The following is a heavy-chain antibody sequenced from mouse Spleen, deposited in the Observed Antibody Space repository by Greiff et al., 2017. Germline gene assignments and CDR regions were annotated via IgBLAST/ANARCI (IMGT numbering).Heavy chain of an antibody. D-gene: IGHD2-2*01. CDR3: ASPSIYYGYDGDYYAMDY. CDR2: IWGGGST. V-gene: IGHV2-6*01. CDR1: GFSLTSYG. Sequence: VKVVESGPGLVAPSQSLSITCTVSGFSLTSYGVDWVRQSPGKGLEWLGVIWGGGSTNYNSALKSRLSISKDNSKSQVFLKMNSLQTDDTAMYYCASPSIYYGYDGDYYAMDYWGQGTSVTVSS. J-gene: IGHJ4*01.